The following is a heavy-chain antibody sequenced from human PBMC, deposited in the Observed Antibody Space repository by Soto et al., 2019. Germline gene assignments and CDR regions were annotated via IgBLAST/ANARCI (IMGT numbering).Heavy chain of an antibody. CDR3: ARRVLEFRGGVFWFDP. J-gene: IGHJ5*02. Sequence: GESLKISCKGSGYSFTSYWIGWVRQMPGKGLEWMGIIYPGDSDTRYSPSFQGQVTISADKSISTAYLQWSSLKASDTAMYYCARRVLEFRGGVFWFDPWGQGTLVTVSS. CDR1: GYSFTSYW. CDR2: IYPGDSDT. D-gene: IGHD3-3*01. V-gene: IGHV5-51*01.